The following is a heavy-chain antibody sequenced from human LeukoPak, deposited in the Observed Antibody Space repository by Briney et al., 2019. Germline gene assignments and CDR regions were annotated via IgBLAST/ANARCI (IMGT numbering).Heavy chain of an antibody. CDR3: ARAPYCSGGSCYWRFDY. CDR2: VYHSGSS. D-gene: IGHD2-15*01. J-gene: IGHJ4*02. V-gene: IGHV4-4*02. CDR1: GGSISSSNW. Sequence: SGTLSLTCAVSGGSISSSNWWNWVRQPPGKGLELIGEVYHSGSSNYNPSLKSRVTISVDKSKNQFSLKLNSVTAADTAVYYCARAPYCSGGSCYWRFDYWGQGTLVTVSS.